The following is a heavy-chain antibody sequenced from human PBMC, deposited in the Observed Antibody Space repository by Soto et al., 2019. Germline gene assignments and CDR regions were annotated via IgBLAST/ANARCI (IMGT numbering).Heavy chain of an antibody. V-gene: IGHV3-66*01. J-gene: IGHJ3*02. D-gene: IGHD4-17*01. CDR3: ARELHDYGDLRNAFDI. CDR2: IYSGGST. Sequence: PGGSLRLSCAASGFTVSSNYMSWVRQAPGKGLEWVSVIYSGGSTYYADSVKGRFTISRDNSKNTLYLQVNSLRAEDTAVYYCARELHDYGDLRNAFDIWGQGTMVTVSS. CDR1: GFTVSSNY.